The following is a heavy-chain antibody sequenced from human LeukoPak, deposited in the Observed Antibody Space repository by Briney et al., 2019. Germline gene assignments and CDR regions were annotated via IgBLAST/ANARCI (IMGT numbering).Heavy chain of an antibody. V-gene: IGHV1-46*01. Sequence: ASVNISCKASGYTFTIYFIHWVRQAPGRGLEWMGVINPSGDTTTYAQGFEGRLTMTRDTSTSTVYMDLNSLTFDDTAVYYCARGKRGSLDLWGPGTLVAVSS. D-gene: IGHD3-10*01. CDR1: GYTFTIYF. CDR3: ARGKRGSLDL. CDR2: INPSGDTT. J-gene: IGHJ5*02.